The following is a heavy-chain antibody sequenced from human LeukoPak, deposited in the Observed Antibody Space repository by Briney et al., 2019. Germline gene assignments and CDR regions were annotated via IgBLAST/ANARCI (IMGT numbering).Heavy chain of an antibody. V-gene: IGHV1-8*01. D-gene: IGHD3-3*01. CDR3: ARPNSVLRFLEWPKGGYYYYYMDV. CDR2: MNPNSGNT. CDR1: GYTFTSYD. Sequence: ASVKVSCKASGYTFTSYDINWVRQATGQGLEWMGWMNPNSGNTGYAQKFQGRGTMTRNTSISTAYMELRSLRSEDKAVYYCARPNSVLRFLEWPKGGYYYYYMDVWGKGTTVTVSS. J-gene: IGHJ6*03.